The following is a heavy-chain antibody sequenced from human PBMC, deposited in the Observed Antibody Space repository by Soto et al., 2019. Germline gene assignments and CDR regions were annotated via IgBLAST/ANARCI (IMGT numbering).Heavy chain of an antibody. J-gene: IGHJ4*02. D-gene: IGHD1-26*01. CDR1: GGSVSSGSYY. CDR2: FYYSGST. Sequence: PSETLSLTCTVSGGSVSSGSYYWSWIRQPPGKGLEWIGYFYYSGSTNYNPSLKSRVTISVDTSKNQFSLKLSSVTAADTAVYYCARGYRGYYFDYWGQGTLVTVSS. CDR3: ARGYRGYYFDY. V-gene: IGHV4-61*01.